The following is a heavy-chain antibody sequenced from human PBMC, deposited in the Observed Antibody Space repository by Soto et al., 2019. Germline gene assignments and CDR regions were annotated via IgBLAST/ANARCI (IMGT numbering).Heavy chain of an antibody. CDR3: FSSSWYEGGYYYMDV. CDR1: GFTFSSYS. J-gene: IGHJ6*03. CDR2: ISSSSSYI. V-gene: IGHV3-21*01. D-gene: IGHD6-13*01. Sequence: EVQLVESGGGLVKPGGSLRLSCAASGFTFSSYSMNWVRQAPGKGLEWVSSISSSSSYIYYADSVKGRFTISRDNAKNSLYQQMNSLRAEDTAVYYCFSSSWYEGGYYYMDVWGKGTTVTVSS.